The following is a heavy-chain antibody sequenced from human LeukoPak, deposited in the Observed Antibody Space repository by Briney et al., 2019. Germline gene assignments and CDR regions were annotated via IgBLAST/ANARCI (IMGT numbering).Heavy chain of an antibody. CDR2: MNPNSGNT. D-gene: IGHD6-13*01. CDR3: ARLLIVSPYSSSWYVLGRGTYFRGGPQSEYYYYGMDV. Sequence: ASVKVSCKASGYTFTSYDINWVRQATGQGLEWMGWMNPNSGNTGYAQKFQGRVTMTRNTSISTAYMELSSLRSEDTAVYYCARLLIVSPYSSSWYVLGRGTYFRGGPQSEYYYYGMDVWGQGTTVTVSS. V-gene: IGHV1-8*01. CDR1: GYTFTSYD. J-gene: IGHJ6*02.